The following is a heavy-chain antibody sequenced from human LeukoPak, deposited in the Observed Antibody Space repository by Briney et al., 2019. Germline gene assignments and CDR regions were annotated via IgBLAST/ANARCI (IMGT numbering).Heavy chain of an antibody. V-gene: IGHV4-30-4*01. D-gene: IGHD3-9*01. J-gene: IGHJ4*02. CDR2: IYYSGST. Sequence: SETLSLTCTVSGGSISSGDYYWSWIRQPPGKGLEWIGYIYYSGSTCYNPSLKSRVTISVDTSKNQFSLKLSSVTAADTAVYYCARAPILTGYYYFDYWGQGTLVTVSS. CDR3: ARAPILTGYYYFDY. CDR1: GGSISSGDYY.